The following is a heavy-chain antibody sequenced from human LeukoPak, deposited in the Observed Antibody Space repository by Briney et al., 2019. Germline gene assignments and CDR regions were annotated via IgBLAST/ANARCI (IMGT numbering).Heavy chain of an antibody. CDR3: ARDRYSSSWYYPEYYFDY. J-gene: IGHJ4*02. CDR1: GFTFSSYW. D-gene: IGHD6-13*01. Sequence: GGSLRLSCAASGFTFSSYWMSWVRQAPGKGLERVANIKQDGSEKYYVDSVKGRFTISRDNAKNSLYLQMNSLRAEDTAVYYCARDRYSSSWYYPEYYFDYWGQGTLVTVSS. V-gene: IGHV3-7*01. CDR2: IKQDGSEK.